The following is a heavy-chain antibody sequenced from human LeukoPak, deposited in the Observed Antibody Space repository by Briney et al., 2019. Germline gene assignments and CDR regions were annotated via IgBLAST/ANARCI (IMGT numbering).Heavy chain of an antibody. CDR2: IHHSGDT. J-gene: IGHJ4*02. D-gene: IGHD2-15*01. CDR3: ARNAAYCLDY. Sequence: SETLSLTCAVSSGSISSGYWWSWVRQPPGKGLEWIAEIHHSGDTNYNPSLKSRVTISGDMSRNQFSLDLKSVAAADTATYYCARNAAYCLDYWGQGTLVTVSS. CDR1: SGSISSGYW. V-gene: IGHV4-4*02.